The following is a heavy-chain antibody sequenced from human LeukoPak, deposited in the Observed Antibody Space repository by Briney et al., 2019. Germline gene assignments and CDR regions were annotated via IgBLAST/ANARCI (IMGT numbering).Heavy chain of an antibody. CDR2: INPSGDGT. J-gene: IGHJ5*02. CDR1: GHTFTTYY. V-gene: IGHV1-46*01. D-gene: IGHD1-14*01. Sequence: ASVKVSCKASGHTFTTYYVHLVRPAPGQGLEWMGVINPSGDGTNYPQRFQGRVTLTRDTSTSTVYMELTSLRSEDTAMYYCAKETPNTGWFDPWGQGTLVTVSS. CDR3: AKETPNTGWFDP.